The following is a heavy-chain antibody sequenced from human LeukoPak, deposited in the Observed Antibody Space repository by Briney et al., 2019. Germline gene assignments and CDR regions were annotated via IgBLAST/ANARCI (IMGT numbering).Heavy chain of an antibody. CDR2: ISGSGGST. CDR3: AKWWWNPRNRQGLYYFDC. Sequence: GGSLRLSCAASGFTFSSYAMSWVRQAPGKGLEWVSAISGSGGSTYYADSVKGRFTISRDNSKNTLYLQMNSLRAEDTAVYYCAKWWWNPRNRQGLYYFDCWGQGTLVTVSS. V-gene: IGHV3-23*01. J-gene: IGHJ4*02. CDR1: GFTFSSYA. D-gene: IGHD2-21*01.